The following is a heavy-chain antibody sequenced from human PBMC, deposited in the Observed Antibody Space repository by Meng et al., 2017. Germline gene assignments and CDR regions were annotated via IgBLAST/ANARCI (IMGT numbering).Heavy chain of an antibody. CDR2: IIPIFGTA. D-gene: IGHD6-13*01. CDR3: ARDKRPSSSWYGNWFDP. CDR1: GGTFSSYA. Sequence: QGQLVQSGGGVKKPGSSVKVSCKASGGTFSSYAISWVRQAPGQGLEWMGGIIPIFGTANYAQKFQGRVTITANKSTSTAYMELSSLRSEDTAVYYCARDKRPSSSWYGNWFDPWGQGTLVTVSS. V-gene: IGHV1-69*06. J-gene: IGHJ5*02.